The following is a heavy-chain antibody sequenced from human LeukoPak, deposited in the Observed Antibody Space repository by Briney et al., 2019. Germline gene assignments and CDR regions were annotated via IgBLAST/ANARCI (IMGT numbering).Heavy chain of an antibody. V-gene: IGHV3-49*04. CDR1: GFTFSSYA. Sequence: PGGSLRLSCAAPGFTFSSYAMSWVRQAPGKGLEWVGFIRTKAYGGTTQYAASVKGRFTISRDDSINVAYLEMNSLQTEDTAMYYCTRGLSYYASGSYLYWGQGTLVTVSS. CDR3: TRGLSYYASGSYLY. J-gene: IGHJ4*02. D-gene: IGHD3-10*01. CDR2: IRTKAYGGTT.